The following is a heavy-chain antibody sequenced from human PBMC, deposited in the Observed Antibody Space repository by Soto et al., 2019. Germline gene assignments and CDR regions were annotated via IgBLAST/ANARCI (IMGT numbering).Heavy chain of an antibody. CDR2: ISYDGSNK. D-gene: IGHD2-2*01. V-gene: IGHV3-30-3*01. CDR3: ARDIVVVPAAIMGGRYYYYYGMDV. J-gene: IGHJ6*02. CDR1: GFNFSSYA. Sequence: QVQLVESGGGVVQPGRSLRLSCAASGFNFSSYAMHWVRQAPGKGLEWVAVISYDGSNKYYADSVKGRFTISRDNSKNTLYLQMNSLRAEDTAVYYCARDIVVVPAAIMGGRYYYYYGMDVWGQGTTVTVSS.